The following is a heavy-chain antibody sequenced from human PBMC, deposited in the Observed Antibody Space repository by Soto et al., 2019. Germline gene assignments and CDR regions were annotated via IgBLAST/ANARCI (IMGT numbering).Heavy chain of an antibody. Sequence: PGGSLRLCCAASGFTFSSYAMGWVGQAPGKGMEWVSAISGSGGSTYYADCVKGRFTISRDNSKNTLYLQMNSLRAEDTAVYYCAKGQSYGSHYYYYYGMDVWGQGTTVTVSS. V-gene: IGHV3-23*01. D-gene: IGHD5-18*01. CDR1: GFTFSSYA. CDR2: ISGSGGST. J-gene: IGHJ6*02. CDR3: AKGQSYGSHYYYYYGMDV.